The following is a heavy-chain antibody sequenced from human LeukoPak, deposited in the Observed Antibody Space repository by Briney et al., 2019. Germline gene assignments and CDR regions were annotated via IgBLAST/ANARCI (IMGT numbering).Heavy chain of an antibody. D-gene: IGHD6-13*01. CDR1: GYTLTELS. J-gene: IGHJ3*02. V-gene: IGHV1-24*01. CDR3: AALRSYWYSSSWYDAFDI. Sequence: ASVKVSCKVSGYTLTELSMHWVRQAPGKGLEWMGGFDPEDGETIYAQKFQGRVTMTEDTSTDTAYMELSSLRSEDTAVYYCAALRSYWYSSSWYDAFDIWGQGTMVTVSS. CDR2: FDPEDGET.